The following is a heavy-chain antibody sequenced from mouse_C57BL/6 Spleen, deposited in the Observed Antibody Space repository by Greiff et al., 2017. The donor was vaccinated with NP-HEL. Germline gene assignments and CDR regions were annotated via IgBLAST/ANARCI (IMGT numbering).Heavy chain of an antibody. Sequence: EVQVVESGGGLVKPGGSLKLSCAASGFTFSDYGMHWVRQAPEKGLEWVAYISSGSSTIYYADTVKGRFTISRDNAKNTLFLQMTSLRSEDTAMYYCARPGYYGSSSYYYAMDYWGQGTSVTVSS. V-gene: IGHV5-17*01. D-gene: IGHD1-1*01. J-gene: IGHJ4*01. CDR2: ISSGSSTI. CDR1: GFTFSDYG. CDR3: ARPGYYGSSSYYYAMDY.